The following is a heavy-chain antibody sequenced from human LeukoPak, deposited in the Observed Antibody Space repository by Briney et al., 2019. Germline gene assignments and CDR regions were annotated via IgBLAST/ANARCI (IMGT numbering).Heavy chain of an antibody. Sequence: SVKVSCKASGGTFSSYAISWVRQAPGQGLEWMGGIIPIFGTANYAQKFQGRVTITADESTSTAYMELSSLRSEDTAVYYCARAGIAVAGTLLDAFDIWGQGTMVTVSS. V-gene: IGHV1-69*13. CDR3: ARAGIAVAGTLLDAFDI. CDR1: GGTFSSYA. CDR2: IIPIFGTA. J-gene: IGHJ3*02. D-gene: IGHD6-19*01.